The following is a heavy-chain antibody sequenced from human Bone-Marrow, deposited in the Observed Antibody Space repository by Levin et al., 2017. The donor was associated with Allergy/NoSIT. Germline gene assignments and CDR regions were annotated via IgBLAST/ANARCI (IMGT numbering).Heavy chain of an antibody. J-gene: IGHJ3*02. CDR2: IGTAGDT. CDR1: GFTFRTHD. D-gene: IGHD3-22*01. CDR3: ARDNYEENALDS. Sequence: GESLKISCAASGFTFRTHDMHWVRQGTGKGLEWVSTIGTAGDTYYPDSVRGRFTISRENAKNSLYLQMNGLSAGDTAVYYWARDNYEENALDSWGQGTMVTVSS. V-gene: IGHV3-13*01.